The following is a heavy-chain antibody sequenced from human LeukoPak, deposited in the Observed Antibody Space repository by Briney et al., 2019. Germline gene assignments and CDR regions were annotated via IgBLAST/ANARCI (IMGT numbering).Heavy chain of an antibody. Sequence: QPGGSLRLSCAASGFTFSSYAMSWVRQAPGQGLEWVSAISGSGGSTYYADSVEGRFTISRDNSKNTLYLQMNSLRAEDTAVYYCAKFLPTHIVVANYYFDYWGQGTLVTVSS. CDR2: ISGSGGST. J-gene: IGHJ4*02. V-gene: IGHV3-23*01. D-gene: IGHD2-21*01. CDR3: AKFLPTHIVVANYYFDY. CDR1: GFTFSSYA.